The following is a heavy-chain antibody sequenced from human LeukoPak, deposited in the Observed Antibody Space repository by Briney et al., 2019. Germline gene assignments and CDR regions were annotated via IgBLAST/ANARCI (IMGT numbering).Heavy chain of an antibody. CDR2: INPSGGST. J-gene: IGHJ3*02. V-gene: IGHV1-46*01. CDR3: ARDREYYDILTGYYHDAFDI. CDR1: GYTFTSYY. D-gene: IGHD3-9*01. Sequence: ASVKVSCKASGYTFTSYYMHRVRQAPGQGLEWMGIINPSGGSTSYAQKFQGRVTMTRDMSTSTVYMELSSLRSEDTAVYYCARDREYYDILTGYYHDAFDIWGQGTMVTVSS.